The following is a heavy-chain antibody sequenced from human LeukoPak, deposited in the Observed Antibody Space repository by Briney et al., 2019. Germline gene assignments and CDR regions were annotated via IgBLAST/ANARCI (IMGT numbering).Heavy chain of an antibody. CDR3: TTRGNSPYDDC. D-gene: IGHD5-12*01. Sequence: QPGGSLRLSCAASGFTFSSYGMSWVRQAPGKGLEWVSGISGGAGSTYYADSVKGRFTISRDNSKNTLYLQMNSLRAEDTAVYYCTTRGNSPYDDCWGQGTLVTVSS. CDR2: ISGGAGST. V-gene: IGHV3-23*01. J-gene: IGHJ4*02. CDR1: GFTFSSYG.